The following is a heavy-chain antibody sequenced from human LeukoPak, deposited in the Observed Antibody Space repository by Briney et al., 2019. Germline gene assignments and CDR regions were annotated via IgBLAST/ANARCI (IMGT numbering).Heavy chain of an antibody. CDR1: GGSISSSNW. J-gene: IGHJ4*02. CDR3: ASGATMVRGVHPTTVFDY. CDR2: IYHSGST. Sequence: PSETLSLTCAVSGGSISSSNWWSWVRPPPGKGLEWIGEIYHSGSTNYNPSLKSRVTISVDKSKNQFSLKLSSVTAADTAVYYCASGATMVRGVHPTTVFDYWGQGTLVTVSS. D-gene: IGHD3-10*01. V-gene: IGHV4-4*02.